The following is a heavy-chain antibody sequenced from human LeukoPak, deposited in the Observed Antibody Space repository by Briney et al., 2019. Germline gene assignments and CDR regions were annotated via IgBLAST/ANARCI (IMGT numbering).Heavy chain of an antibody. CDR2: ISWNSGRI. J-gene: IGHJ3*02. D-gene: IGHD3-16*01. V-gene: IGHV3-9*01. Sequence: GGSLRLSCAASGFTFDDYAMHWVRQAPGKGLEWVSGISWNSGRIGYADSVKGRFTISRDNAKNSLYLQMNSLRAEDTALYYCARVRGYDYVWGRREDAFDIWGQGTMVTVSS. CDR1: GFTFDDYA. CDR3: ARVRGYDYVWGRREDAFDI.